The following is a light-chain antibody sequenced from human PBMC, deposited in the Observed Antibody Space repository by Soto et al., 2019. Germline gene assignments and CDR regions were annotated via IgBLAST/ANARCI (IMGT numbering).Light chain of an antibody. J-gene: IGKJ1*01. CDR2: GAS. CDR3: HHYNNWPRT. V-gene: IGKV3-15*01. CDR1: QSVSSN. Sequence: ELVMTQSPATLTVSPGARPILRCRASQSVSSNLAWYQQKPGQAHRFLIYGASTRATGIPARFSGSGSGTEFTLTISSLQSEEFAVYYCHHYNNWPRTFGQGTKVDI.